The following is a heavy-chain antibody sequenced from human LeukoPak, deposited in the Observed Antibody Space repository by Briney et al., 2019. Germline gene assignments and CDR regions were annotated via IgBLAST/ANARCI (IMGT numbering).Heavy chain of an antibody. CDR2: IIPIFGTA. Sequence: SVKVSCKDSGGTFSSYAISWVRQAPGQGLEWMGGIIPIFGTANYAQKFQGRVTTTADESTSTAYMELSSLRSEDTAVYYCARAGYCGGDCYSDYWGQGTLVTVSS. CDR3: ARAGYCGGDCYSDY. D-gene: IGHD2-21*01. J-gene: IGHJ4*02. CDR1: GGTFSSYA. V-gene: IGHV1-69*13.